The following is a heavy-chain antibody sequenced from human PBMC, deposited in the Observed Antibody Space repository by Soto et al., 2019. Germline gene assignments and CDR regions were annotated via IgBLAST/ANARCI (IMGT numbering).Heavy chain of an antibody. CDR3: AKDFGLLWFGEFNYGMDV. Sequence: QVQLVESGGGVVQPGRSLRLSCAASGFTFSSYGMHWVRQAPGKGLEWVAVISYDGSNKYYADSVKGRFTISRDNSKNTLYLQMNSLRAEDTAVYYCAKDFGLLWFGEFNYGMDVWGQGTTVTVSS. D-gene: IGHD3-10*01. CDR1: GFTFSSYG. CDR2: ISYDGSNK. V-gene: IGHV3-30*18. J-gene: IGHJ6*02.